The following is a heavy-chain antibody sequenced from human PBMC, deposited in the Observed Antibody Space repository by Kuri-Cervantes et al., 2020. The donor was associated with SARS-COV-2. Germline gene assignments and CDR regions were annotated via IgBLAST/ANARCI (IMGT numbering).Heavy chain of an antibody. CDR3: ARERAGYCSGGSCYRGCGFDY. V-gene: IGHV3-48*01. Sequence: GESLKISCAASGCTFSTYNMNWVRQAPGKGLEWVSYISSSSSTIYYAESVRGRFTISRDNVKNSLYLQMNSLRAEDTAVYYCARERAGYCSGGSCYRGCGFDYWGQGTLVTVSS. CDR2: ISSSSSTI. D-gene: IGHD2-15*01. CDR1: GCTFSTYN. J-gene: IGHJ4*02.